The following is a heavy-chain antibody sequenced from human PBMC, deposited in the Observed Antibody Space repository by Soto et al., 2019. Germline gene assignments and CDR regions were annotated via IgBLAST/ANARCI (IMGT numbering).Heavy chain of an antibody. CDR1: GGSISSESYY. Sequence: NPSETLSLTCTVSGGSISSESYYWNWIRQSPGKGLEWIGSVYYSGTTYYSPYLKSRVSISINTSKNQFSLQLITVTAADTAVYCCAGEPGQFDTGRYLSCGLDVWGLGTTVTVSS. CDR2: VYYSGTT. J-gene: IGHJ6*02. V-gene: IGHV4-39*02. D-gene: IGHD1-26*01. CDR3: AGEPGQFDTGRYLSCGLDV.